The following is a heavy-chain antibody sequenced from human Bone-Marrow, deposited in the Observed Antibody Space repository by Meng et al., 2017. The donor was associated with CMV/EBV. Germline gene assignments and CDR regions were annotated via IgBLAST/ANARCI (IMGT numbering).Heavy chain of an antibody. CDR2: INADGSST. CDR3: AREVVRWFDI. V-gene: IGHV3-74*01. D-gene: IGHD6-6*01. Sequence: GGSLRLSCAASGFTFSGYSMSWVRQAPGKGLVCVSHINADGSSTSYADSVKGRFTISRDNAKNTLYLQMNSLRAEDTAVYYCAREVVRWFDIWGQGTLVTVSS. CDR1: GFTFSGYS. J-gene: IGHJ5*02.